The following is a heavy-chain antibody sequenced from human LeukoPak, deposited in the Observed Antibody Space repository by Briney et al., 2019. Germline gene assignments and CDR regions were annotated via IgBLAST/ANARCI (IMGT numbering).Heavy chain of an antibody. CDR1: GYTFTNNY. CDR2: IYPGDGST. V-gene: IGHV1-46*01. Sequence: ASVKVSCKASGYTFTNNYLHWVRQAPGQGLEWMGMIYPGDGSTSYAQNFQGRVTVTRDTSTTTVHMELRGLRSEDTAVYYCARDQEGFDYWGQGTVVTVSS. J-gene: IGHJ4*02. CDR3: ARDQEGFDY.